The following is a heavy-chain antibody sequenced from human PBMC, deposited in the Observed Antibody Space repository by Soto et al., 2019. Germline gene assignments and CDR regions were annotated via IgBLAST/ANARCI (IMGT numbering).Heavy chain of an antibody. V-gene: IGHV3-9*01. D-gene: IGHD3-16*01. Sequence: EVQLVESGGGLVQPGRSLRLSCAASGFTFDDYAMHWVRQAPGKGLEWVSGISWNSGSIGYADSVKGRFTISRDNAKNSLSRQMNSLRAEDPALYYCAKDMAKAGIRYYFDYWGQGPLVTVSS. CDR2: ISWNSGSI. CDR3: AKDMAKAGIRYYFDY. CDR1: GFTFDDYA. J-gene: IGHJ4*02.